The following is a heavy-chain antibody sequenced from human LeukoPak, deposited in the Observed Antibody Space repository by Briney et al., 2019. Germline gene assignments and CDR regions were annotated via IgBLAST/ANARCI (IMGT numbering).Heavy chain of an antibody. Sequence: GGSLRLSCASSGFTFDDYGMSWVRQAPGKWLEWVSGINWNGGSTGYADSVKGRFTISRDNAKNSLYLQMNSLRVEDTALYYCARGLFSGSPGFSYYFDYWGQGTLVPVSS. J-gene: IGHJ4*02. V-gene: IGHV3-20*04. D-gene: IGHD1-26*01. CDR1: GFTFDDYG. CDR3: ARGLFSGSPGFSYYFDY. CDR2: INWNGGST.